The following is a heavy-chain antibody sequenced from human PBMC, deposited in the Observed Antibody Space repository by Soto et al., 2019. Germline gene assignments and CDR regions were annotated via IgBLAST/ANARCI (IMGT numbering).Heavy chain of an antibody. D-gene: IGHD5-18*01. CDR2: ITPIYPTT. J-gene: IGHJ4*02. Sequence: SVKVSCKASGGTFYTYTFSWVRQAPGQGLEWMGSITPIYPTTKYAERFQGRLTITADGSTHTAYMDLTSLTSEDTAVYYCARIPRYSFPTSDDLDSWGQGTLVTVSS. CDR1: GGTFYTYT. V-gene: IGHV1-69*13. CDR3: ARIPRYSFPTSDDLDS.